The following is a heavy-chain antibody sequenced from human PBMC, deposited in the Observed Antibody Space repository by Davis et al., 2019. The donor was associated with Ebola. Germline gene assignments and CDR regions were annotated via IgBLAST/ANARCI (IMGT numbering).Heavy chain of an antibody. CDR2: IYYKGTT. CDR1: GGSVNSDNVY. CDR3: TRDNYGDSGNVWFDP. D-gene: IGHD4-17*01. V-gene: IGHV4-61*01. Sequence: PGGSLRLSCTVSGGSVNSDNVYWSWIRQPPGKGLEWIGSIYYKGTTNYSPSLKSRVTISVDTSKNQLSLEVTSVTATDTALYFCTRDNYGDSGNVWFDPWGQGTLVTVSS. J-gene: IGHJ5*02.